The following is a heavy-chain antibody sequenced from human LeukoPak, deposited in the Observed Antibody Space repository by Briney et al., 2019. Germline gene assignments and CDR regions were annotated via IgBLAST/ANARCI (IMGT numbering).Heavy chain of an antibody. D-gene: IGHD2-2*01. CDR1: GGSISNNNYY. CDR2: IYYSGST. J-gene: IGHJ5*02. Sequence: PSETLSLTCTVSGGSISNNNYYWAWIRQPPGKGLECIGSIYYSGSTYYNPSLKSRVTISVDTSKNQFSLKLSSVTAADTAVYYCAARYCSSISCYPNWFDPWGQGTLVTVSS. CDR3: AARYCSSISCYPNWFDP. V-gene: IGHV4-39*01.